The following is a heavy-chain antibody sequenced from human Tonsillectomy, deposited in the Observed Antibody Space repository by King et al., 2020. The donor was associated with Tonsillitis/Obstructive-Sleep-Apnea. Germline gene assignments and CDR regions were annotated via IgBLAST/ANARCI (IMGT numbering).Heavy chain of an antibody. CDR3: TTDSWFDCGDYVPKSFDY. CDR1: GFTFSSAW. J-gene: IGHJ4*02. D-gene: IGHD4-17*01. V-gene: IGHV3-15*01. CDR2: IKSKSDGGTA. Sequence: VQLVESGGGLVKPGGSLRLSCAASGFTFSSAWMSWVRQAPGKGLEWVGRIKSKSDGGTAGYAAPVKGRFIISRDDSKNKLFLQMNGLKTDDTAVYYCTTDSWFDCGDYVPKSFDYWGQGTLVTVSS.